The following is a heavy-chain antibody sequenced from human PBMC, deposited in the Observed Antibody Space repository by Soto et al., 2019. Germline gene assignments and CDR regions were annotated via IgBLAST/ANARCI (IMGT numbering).Heavy chain of an antibody. V-gene: IGHV1-8*01. CDR3: ARGVFSGHV. Sequence: QVQLVQSGAEVKKPGASVMVSCKPSGYTLPSYDITWVRRPTAQGLEWMGWMNPNSGNTGYAQKFQGRVTMTRNTSISTAYMELSSLRSEDTAVYYCARGVFSGHVWGQGTTVTVSS. CDR2: MNPNSGNT. J-gene: IGHJ6*02. CDR1: GYTLPSYD.